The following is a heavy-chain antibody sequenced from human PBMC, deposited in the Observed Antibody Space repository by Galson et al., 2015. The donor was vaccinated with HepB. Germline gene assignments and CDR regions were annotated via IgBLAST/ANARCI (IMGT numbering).Heavy chain of an antibody. Sequence: SVKVSCKASGYTFTNYAMNWVRQAPGQGLEWLGWINTNTGNPTYAQSFKGRFVLSLDTSASTAYMQISSLKAEDTAMYYCARGSGAARGWFAPWGQGSLITVSS. CDR2: INTNTGNP. CDR1: GYTFTNYA. V-gene: IGHV7-4-1*02. CDR3: ARGSGAARGWFAP. D-gene: IGHD2-15*01. J-gene: IGHJ5*02.